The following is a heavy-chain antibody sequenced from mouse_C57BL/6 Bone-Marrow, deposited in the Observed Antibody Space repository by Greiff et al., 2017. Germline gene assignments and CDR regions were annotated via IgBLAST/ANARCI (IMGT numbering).Heavy chain of an antibody. CDR2: ISSGGDYI. CDR1: GFTFSSYA. D-gene: IGHD2-14*01. J-gene: IGHJ3*01. Sequence: EVQLVESGEGLVKPGGSLKLSCAASGFTFSSYAMSWVRQTPEKRLEWVAYISSGGDYIYYADPVKGRFTLSRDNACNTLYLQMSSLKSEDTSMYYWTIEGFDRPFAYWGQGTLVTVSA. CDR3: TIEGFDRPFAY. V-gene: IGHV5-9-1*02.